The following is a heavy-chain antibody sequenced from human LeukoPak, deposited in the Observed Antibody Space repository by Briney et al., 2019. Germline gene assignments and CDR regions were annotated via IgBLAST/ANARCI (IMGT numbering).Heavy chain of an antibody. CDR2: ISSDGRST. V-gene: IGHV3-74*01. CDR3: ASQLGGNVY. CDR1: GFTFSNYW. Sequence: GGSLRLSCAASGFTFSNYWMHWVRQAPGTGLVWVSVISSDGRSTIYADSVKGRFTISRDNAKNTLYLQMDSLRAEDTAVYFCASQLGGNVYWGQGTLVTVSS. D-gene: IGHD3-16*01. J-gene: IGHJ4*02.